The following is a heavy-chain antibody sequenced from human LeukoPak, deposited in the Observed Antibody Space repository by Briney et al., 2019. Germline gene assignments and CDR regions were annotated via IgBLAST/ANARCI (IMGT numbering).Heavy chain of an antibody. V-gene: IGHV4-39*01. CDR2: IYYTGST. CDR3: ARHVNYYGSGRYFDY. CDR1: GGSISSSSYY. Sequence: SETLSLTCTVSGGSISSSSYYWGWIRQPPGKGLEWIGSIYYTGSTYYNPSLKSRVTISVDTSKNQFSLKLNSVTAADTAVYYCARHVNYYGSGRYFDYWGQGTLVTVSS. J-gene: IGHJ4*02. D-gene: IGHD3-10*01.